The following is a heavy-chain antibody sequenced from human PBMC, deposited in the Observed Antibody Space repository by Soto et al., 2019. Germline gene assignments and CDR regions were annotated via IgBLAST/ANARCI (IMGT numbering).Heavy chain of an antibody. D-gene: IGHD2-8*01. Sequence: QLQLQESGPGLVKPSETLSLTCTVSGGSISSSSYYWGWIRQPPGKGLEWIGTILYSGSTYYNPSLKSRVTISVDTSKNQFSLKLTSVTAADTAVYYCARHNGGLRPNFDYWGQGTLVTVSS. CDR2: ILYSGST. CDR1: GGSISSSSYY. J-gene: IGHJ4*02. V-gene: IGHV4-39*01. CDR3: ARHNGGLRPNFDY.